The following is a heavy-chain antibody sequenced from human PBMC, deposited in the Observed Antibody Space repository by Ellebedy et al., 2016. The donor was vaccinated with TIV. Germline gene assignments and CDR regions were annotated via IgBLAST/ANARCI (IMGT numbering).Heavy chain of an antibody. Sequence: GESLKISCAASGFTFSSYWMNWVRQAPGKGLEWVANIQQDGASKNYVASVRGRFTISRDNSKNTVYLQMNSLRAEDTAVYYCARGVLSGYWGQGTLVTVSS. CDR2: IQQDGASK. V-gene: IGHV3-7*03. J-gene: IGHJ4*02. CDR3: ARGVLSGY. D-gene: IGHD2/OR15-2a*01. CDR1: GFTFSSYW.